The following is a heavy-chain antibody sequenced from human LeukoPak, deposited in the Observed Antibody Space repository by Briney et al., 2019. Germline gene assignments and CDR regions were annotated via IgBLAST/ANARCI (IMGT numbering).Heavy chain of an antibody. CDR3: ARTLRDPRGVYYYYGMDV. J-gene: IGHJ6*02. Sequence: PGGSLRLSCAASGFTFSSYAMHWVRQAPGKGLEWVAVISYDGSNKYYADSVKGRFTISRDNSKNTLYLQMNSLRAEDTAVYYCARTLRDPRGVYYYYGMDVWGQGTTVTVSS. CDR2: ISYDGSNK. CDR1: GFTFSSYA. V-gene: IGHV3-30-3*01. D-gene: IGHD2-8*01.